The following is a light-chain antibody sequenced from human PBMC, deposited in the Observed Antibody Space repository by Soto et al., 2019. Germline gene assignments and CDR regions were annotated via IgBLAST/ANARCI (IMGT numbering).Light chain of an antibody. CDR1: SSDVGGHNY. CDR3: HSYSSSSTRV. CDR2: EVS. Sequence: QSALTQPASVSGSPGQSITISCTGTSSDVGGHNYVSWYQQHPGKAPKLMIYEVSHRPSGVSNRFSASKSGNTASLTISGLQAEDEADYYCHSYSSSSTRVFGGGTQLTVL. J-gene: IGLJ3*02. V-gene: IGLV2-14*01.